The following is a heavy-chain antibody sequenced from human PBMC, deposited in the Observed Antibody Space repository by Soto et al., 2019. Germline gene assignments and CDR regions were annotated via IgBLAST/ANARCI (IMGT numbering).Heavy chain of an antibody. CDR2: SSGRDSTM. V-gene: IGHV3-48*03. CDR1: GFSFSSSE. J-gene: IGHJ3*02. D-gene: IGHD1-20*01. CDR3: VREVSWDALDM. Sequence: GGTLRLSCAASGFSFSSSEMNWVRQAPGKGLERVSYSSGRDSTMHYADSVMGRFTISTDNAKTSLHLQTNRLRGEDTAIYYCVREVSWDALDMWGRGTMVTVS.